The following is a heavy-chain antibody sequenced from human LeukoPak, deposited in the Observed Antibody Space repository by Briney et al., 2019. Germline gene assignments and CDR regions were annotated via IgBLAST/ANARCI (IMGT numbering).Heavy chain of an antibody. CDR2: TYHSGST. Sequence: PSETLSLTCAVSGGSISSSNWWSWVRQPPGKGLEWIGETYHSGSTNYNPSLKSRVTISVDKSKNQFSLKLSSVTAADTAVYYCVQVAAAGSRFDPWGQGTLVTVSS. J-gene: IGHJ5*02. V-gene: IGHV4-4*02. CDR1: GGSISSSNW. CDR3: VQVAAAGSRFDP. D-gene: IGHD6-13*01.